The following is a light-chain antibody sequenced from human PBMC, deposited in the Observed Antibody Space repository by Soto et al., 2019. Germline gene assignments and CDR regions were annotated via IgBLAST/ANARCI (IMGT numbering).Light chain of an antibody. CDR2: DAS. Sequence: EIGLTQSPATLSSFPGDRVTLSCRASQSVSSNYLAWYLQKPGQAPRLLIYDASNRATGIPARFSGSGSGTDFTLTISSLEPEDFAVYYCQQRSNWPSTFGQGTKVDIK. V-gene: IGKV3-11*01. CDR1: QSVSSNY. J-gene: IGKJ1*01. CDR3: QQRSNWPST.